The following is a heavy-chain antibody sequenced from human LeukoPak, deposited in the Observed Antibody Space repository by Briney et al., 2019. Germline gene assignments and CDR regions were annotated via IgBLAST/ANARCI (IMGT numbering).Heavy chain of an antibody. Sequence: PSETLSLTCTVSGGSISSYYWSWIRQAPGKGLEWIGNIYYSGSTNYNPSLKSRVTVSVDTSKNQFSLKLSSVTAADTAVYYCARHRTLGSTTYPLNYWGQGTLVTVSS. CDR1: GGSISSYY. D-gene: IGHD1-26*01. CDR2: IYYSGST. J-gene: IGHJ4*02. V-gene: IGHV4-59*08. CDR3: ARHRTLGSTTYPLNY.